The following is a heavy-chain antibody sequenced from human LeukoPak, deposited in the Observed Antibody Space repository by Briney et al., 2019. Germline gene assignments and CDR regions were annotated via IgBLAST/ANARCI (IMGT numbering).Heavy chain of an antibody. V-gene: IGHV4-61*01. J-gene: IGHJ4*01. CDR3: AREGVVKGYFDY. D-gene: IGHD3-3*01. CDR1: GGSISSSSYF. Sequence: SETLSLTCTVSGGSISSSSYFWSWTRQPPGKGLEWIGYIYYRGSTNYNPSLKSRVTISLDTSKDQFSLKLSSVTAADTAVYYCAREGVVKGYFDYWGQGTLVTVSS. CDR2: IYYRGST.